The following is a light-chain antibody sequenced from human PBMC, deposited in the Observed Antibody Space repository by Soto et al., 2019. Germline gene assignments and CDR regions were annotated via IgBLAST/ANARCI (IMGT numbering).Light chain of an antibody. CDR3: QQYYSSPRT. CDR2: WAS. V-gene: IGKV4-1*01. Sequence: DIVMTQSPDFLAVSLGERATINCKSSQSVLYSSNNENYLAWYQQKPGQPPKLLIYWASTRESGVPDRFSGSGSGTDFTLTISSLQAEDVAVYYCQQYYSSPRTFGQGTKVEIK. CDR1: QSVLYSSNNENY. J-gene: IGKJ1*01.